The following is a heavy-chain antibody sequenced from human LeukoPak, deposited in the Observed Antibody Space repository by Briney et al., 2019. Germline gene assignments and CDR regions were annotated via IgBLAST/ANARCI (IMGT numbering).Heavy chain of an antibody. CDR1: GFSSSYA. V-gene: IGHV3-23*01. D-gene: IGHD1/OR15-1a*01. CDR2: ISGGGTIT. J-gene: IGHJ5*02. CDR3: AKVARTGTLYNWFDP. Sequence: GGSLRLSCAASGFSSSYAVSWVRQAPGKGLEWVSSISGGGTITSYADSVKGRFTTSRDNSKNTVYLQMNSLGFEDTAVYYCAKVARTGTLYNWFDPWGQGTLVTFSS.